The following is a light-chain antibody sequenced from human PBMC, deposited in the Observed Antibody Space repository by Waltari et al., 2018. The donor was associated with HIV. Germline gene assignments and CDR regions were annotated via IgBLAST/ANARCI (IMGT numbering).Light chain of an antibody. J-gene: IGLJ3*02. CDR2: DVT. V-gene: IGLV2-11*01. CDR3: FSYAGTYAL. CDR1: SRDVGAYNY. Sequence: QSALTQPRSVSGSPGQSVTISCTGTSRDVGAYNYVSWFQQHPGKVPKLMIYDVTKRPSGVPDRFSGSKSGNTASLTISGLLAEDEASYYCFSYAGTYALFGGGTKVTVL.